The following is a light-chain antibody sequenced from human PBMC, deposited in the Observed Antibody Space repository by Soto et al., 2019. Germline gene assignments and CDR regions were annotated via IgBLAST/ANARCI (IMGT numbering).Light chain of an antibody. CDR1: SGSVSTTYY. V-gene: IGLV8-61*01. J-gene: IGLJ3*02. Sequence: QTVVTQEPSFSVSPGGTVTLTCGLTSGSVSTTYYPSWYQQTPGQPPRTLIYSTNIRSSGVPDRFSGSILGNKAALTITGAQADDESDYYCVLYVRSDTWVFGGGTKLTVL. CDR2: STN. CDR3: VLYVRSDTWV.